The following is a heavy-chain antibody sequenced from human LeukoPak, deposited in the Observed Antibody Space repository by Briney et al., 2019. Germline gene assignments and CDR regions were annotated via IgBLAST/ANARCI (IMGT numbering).Heavy chain of an antibody. V-gene: IGHV3-30*03. CDR2: ISYDGSNK. CDR1: GFTFRSYG. Sequence: PGGSLRLSCAASGFTFRSYGMHWVRQAPGKGLEWVAVISYDGSNKYYADSVKGRFTISRDNSKNTLYLQMNSLRAEDTAVYYCAREEPGTLSGSYYNYWGQGTLVTVSS. J-gene: IGHJ4*02. D-gene: IGHD1-26*01. CDR3: AREEPGTLSGSYYNY.